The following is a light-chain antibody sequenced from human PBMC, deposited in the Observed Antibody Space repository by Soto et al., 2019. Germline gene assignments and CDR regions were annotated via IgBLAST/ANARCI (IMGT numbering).Light chain of an antibody. J-gene: IGLJ1*01. Sequence: QSALTQPPSASGTPGQRVTICCSGSRSNIGSNTVNWYQQLPGTAPKLLIYSNNQRPSGVPDRSSGAKSGTSAALAISGLQSEDEADYYCAAWDDSLTAEVFGTGTKVTVL. CDR2: SNN. V-gene: IGLV1-44*01. CDR1: RSNIGSNT. CDR3: AAWDDSLTAEV.